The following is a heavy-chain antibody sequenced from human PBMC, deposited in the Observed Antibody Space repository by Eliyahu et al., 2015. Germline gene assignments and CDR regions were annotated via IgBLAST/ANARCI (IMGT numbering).Heavy chain of an antibody. CDR3: ARDRYSSSDIGWFDP. J-gene: IGHJ5*02. V-gene: IGHV1-3*01. Sequence: QVQLVQSGAXVKKPGAXVXVSXKASGYXFXSXAMHWVRQAPGQRLEWMGWINAGNGNTKYSQKXQGRVTITRDTSASTAYMELSSLRSEDTAVYYCARDRYSSSDIGWFDPWGQGTLVTVSS. D-gene: IGHD6-6*01. CDR2: INAGNGNT. CDR1: GYXFXSXA.